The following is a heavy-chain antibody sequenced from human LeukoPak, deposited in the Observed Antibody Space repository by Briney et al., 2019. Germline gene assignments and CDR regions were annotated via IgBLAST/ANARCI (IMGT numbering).Heavy chain of an antibody. D-gene: IGHD3-16*01. J-gene: IGHJ3*02. V-gene: IGHV4-59*01. CDR3: ATDGGDAFDI. CDR2: IYYSGST. CDR1: GGSISSYY. Sequence: SETLSLTWTVSGGSISSYYWSWIRQPPGKGLEWIGYIYYSGSTNYNPSLKSRVTISVDTSKNQFSLKLSSVTAADTAVYYCATDGGDAFDIWGQGTMVTVSS.